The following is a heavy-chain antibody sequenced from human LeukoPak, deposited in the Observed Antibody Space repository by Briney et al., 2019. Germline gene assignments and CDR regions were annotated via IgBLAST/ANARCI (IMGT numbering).Heavy chain of an antibody. Sequence: GGSLRLSCAASGFTFTHYGMHWVRQAPGKGLEWVANIKQDGSEKYYVDSVKGRFTISRDNAKNSLYLQMNSLRAEDTAVYYCASDRDYSDSSGYPFDYWGQGTLVTVSS. D-gene: IGHD3-22*01. CDR1: GFTFTHYG. CDR3: ASDRDYSDSSGYPFDY. V-gene: IGHV3-7*01. J-gene: IGHJ4*02. CDR2: IKQDGSEK.